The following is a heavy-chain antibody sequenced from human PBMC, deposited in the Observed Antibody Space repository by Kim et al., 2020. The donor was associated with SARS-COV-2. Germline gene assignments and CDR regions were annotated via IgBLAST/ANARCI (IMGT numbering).Heavy chain of an antibody. CDR3: ATTGGRL. V-gene: IGHV3-15*01. J-gene: IGHJ4*02. Sequence: GGSLRLSCEASAFTLSNAWVGWVRQAPGKGLEWVGRINAKADGGTTDYTAPVKGRFIISRDDLKTTLYLQRNGLKTEDTAVYYCATTGGRLGGQGTLVTV. CDR2: INAKADGGTT. CDR1: AFTLSNAW. D-gene: IGHD3-9*01.